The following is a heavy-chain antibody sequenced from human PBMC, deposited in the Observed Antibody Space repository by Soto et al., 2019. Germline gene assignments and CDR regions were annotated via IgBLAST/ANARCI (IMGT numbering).Heavy chain of an antibody. Sequence: SVKVSCKASGGTFSSYAISWVRQAPGQGLEWMGGIIPILGTANYAQKFQGRVTITADESTSTAYMELSSLRSEDTAVYYCARRWLQFRGGWFDPWGQGTLVTVSS. D-gene: IGHD5-12*01. J-gene: IGHJ5*02. CDR2: IIPILGTA. CDR1: GGTFSSYA. V-gene: IGHV1-69*13. CDR3: ARRWLQFRGGWFDP.